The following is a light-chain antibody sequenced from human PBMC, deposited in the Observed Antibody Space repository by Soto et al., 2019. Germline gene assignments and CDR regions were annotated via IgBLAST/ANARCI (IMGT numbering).Light chain of an antibody. V-gene: IGKV3-20*01. CDR2: GAS. Sequence: EIVLTQSPATLSLSPGERATLSSRASQSVTSSSLAWYQQKPGQAPRLLIYGASSRATGIPDRFSGSGSGTDFTLTISRLEPEDFAVYYCQQYGSSLSITFGQGTRLEIQ. J-gene: IGKJ5*01. CDR1: QSVTSSS. CDR3: QQYGSSLSIT.